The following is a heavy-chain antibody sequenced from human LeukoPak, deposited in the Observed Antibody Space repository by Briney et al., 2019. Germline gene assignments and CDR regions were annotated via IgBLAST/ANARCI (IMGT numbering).Heavy chain of an antibody. D-gene: IGHD2-2*01. CDR2: ITVNNGYT. CDR3: AKVHCISTNCNHIWTYFDY. Sequence: DSVKVSCKAAGYTFTSHGFIWLRQAPGQGLEWMGWITVNNGYTKYAQELQGRVTMTTDTSTSTAYMELRSLRSDDTAVYYCAKVHCISTNCNHIWTYFDYWGQGTLVTVSS. J-gene: IGHJ4*02. V-gene: IGHV1-18*01. CDR1: GYTFTSHG.